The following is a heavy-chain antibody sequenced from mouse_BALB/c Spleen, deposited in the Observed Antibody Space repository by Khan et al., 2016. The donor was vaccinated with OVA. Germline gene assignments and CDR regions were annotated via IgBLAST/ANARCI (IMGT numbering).Heavy chain of an antibody. CDR2: ISYSGNT. V-gene: IGHV3-2*02. J-gene: IGHJ2*01. Sequence: EVQLQESGPGLVKPSQSLSLTCTVTGYSITSDYAWNWIRQFPGNKLEWMGFISYSGNTKYNPSLKSRISVTRDTSKNQFFLQLNSVTTEDTATYYCARVYWGDFDYWGQGTTLTVSS. CDR1: GYSITSDYA. CDR3: ARVYWGDFDY.